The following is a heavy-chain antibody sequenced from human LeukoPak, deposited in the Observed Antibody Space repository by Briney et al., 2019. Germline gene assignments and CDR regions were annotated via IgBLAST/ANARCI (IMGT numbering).Heavy chain of an antibody. V-gene: IGHV3-53*01. CDR2: IYSGGST. CDR3: ARVQQLPHYYYYGMDV. Sequence: GGSLRLSCAASGFTVSSNYMSWVRQAPGKGLEWVSVIYSGGSTYYADSVKGRFTISRDNSKNTLYLQMNSLRAEDTAVYYCARVQQLPHYYYYGMDVWGQGTTVTVSS. J-gene: IGHJ6*02. D-gene: IGHD6-13*01. CDR1: GFTVSSNY.